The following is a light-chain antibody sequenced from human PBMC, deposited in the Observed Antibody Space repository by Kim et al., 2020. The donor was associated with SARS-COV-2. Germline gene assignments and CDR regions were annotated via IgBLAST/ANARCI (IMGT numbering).Light chain of an antibody. CDR3: HQYACSPT. Sequence: EIVLTQSPGTLSLSSGERATLSCRASQSITNNYLAWYLQKPGQAPRLLIYGASSRAKGIPDRLSGSGSGTDFTLTITRLEPEDFAVYYCHQYACSPTFGQGTKVDIK. V-gene: IGKV3-20*01. J-gene: IGKJ1*01. CDR2: GAS. CDR1: QSITNNY.